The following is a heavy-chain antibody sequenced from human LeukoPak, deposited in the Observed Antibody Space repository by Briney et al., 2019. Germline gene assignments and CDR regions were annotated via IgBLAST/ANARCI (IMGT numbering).Heavy chain of an antibody. CDR2: IYYSGST. Sequence: SETLSLTCSVSGGSISSYYWSWIRQPPGKGLEWIGYIYYSGSTNYNPSLKSRVTISIDKSKNQFSLKLTSVTAADTAVYYCARERVAGNDYFDYWGLGTLVTVSS. CDR3: ARERVAGNDYFDY. J-gene: IGHJ4*02. D-gene: IGHD2-15*01. CDR1: GGSISSYY. V-gene: IGHV4-59*01.